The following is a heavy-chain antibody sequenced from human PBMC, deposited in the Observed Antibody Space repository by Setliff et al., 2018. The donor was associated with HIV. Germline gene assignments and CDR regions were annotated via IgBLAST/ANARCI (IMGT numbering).Heavy chain of an antibody. CDR1: GGSISSYC. CDR2: IFSSGTT. Sequence: SETLSLTCTVSGGSISSYCWNWIRQSPGRGLEWIGFIFSSGTTNYNPSLKSRVTISVDTSKNQFSLKLSSVTAADTAVYFCARQTYYYDNSGHNWFDPWGQGTLVTVSS. D-gene: IGHD3-22*01. V-gene: IGHV4-59*08. CDR3: ARQTYYYDNSGHNWFDP. J-gene: IGHJ5*02.